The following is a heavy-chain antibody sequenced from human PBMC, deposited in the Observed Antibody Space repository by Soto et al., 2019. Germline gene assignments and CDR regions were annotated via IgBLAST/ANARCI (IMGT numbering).Heavy chain of an antibody. V-gene: IGHV3-23*01. D-gene: IGHD6-6*01. Sequence: GGSLRLSCAASGFTFSSYAMSWVRQAPGKGLEWVSAISGSGGSTYYADSVKGRFTISRDNSKNTLYLQMNSLRAEDTAVYYCAKGLYSSSSYYYYYGMDVWGQGTTVTVSS. CDR1: GFTFSSYA. J-gene: IGHJ6*02. CDR3: AKGLYSSSSYYYYYGMDV. CDR2: ISGSGGST.